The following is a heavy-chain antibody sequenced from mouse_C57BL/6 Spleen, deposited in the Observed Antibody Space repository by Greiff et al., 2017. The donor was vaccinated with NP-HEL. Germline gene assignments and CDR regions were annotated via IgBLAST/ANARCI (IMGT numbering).Heavy chain of an antibody. CDR3: ASGGTKTGFFDY. Sequence: QVQLQQSGPELVKPGASVKISCKASGYAFSSSWMNWVKQRPGKGLEWIGRIYPGDGDTNYNGKFKGKATLTADKSSSTAYMQHSSLTSEDSAVYFCASGGTKTGFFDYWGQGTTLTVSS. J-gene: IGHJ2*01. CDR2: IYPGDGDT. D-gene: IGHD1-3*01. CDR1: GYAFSSSW. V-gene: IGHV1-82*01.